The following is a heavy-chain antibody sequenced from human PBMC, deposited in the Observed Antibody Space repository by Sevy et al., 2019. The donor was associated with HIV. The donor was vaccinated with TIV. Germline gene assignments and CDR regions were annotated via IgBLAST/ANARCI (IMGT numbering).Heavy chain of an antibody. Sequence: GGSLRLSCAASGFTFSYYTMNWVRQAPGKGLEWVSSISSGSSYIFYEDSMKVRFTVFRDNAKHSLFLQMNSLRDEDTALYYCARSTDYYDKCGYDSWGRGTLVTVSS. CDR2: ISSGSSYI. CDR3: ARSTDYYDKCGYDS. J-gene: IGHJ4*02. D-gene: IGHD3-22*01. V-gene: IGHV3-21*03. CDR1: GFTFSYYT.